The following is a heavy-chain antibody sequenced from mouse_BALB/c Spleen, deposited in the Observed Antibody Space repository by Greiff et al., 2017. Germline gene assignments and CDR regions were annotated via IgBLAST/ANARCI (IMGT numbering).Heavy chain of an antibody. CDR2: INPDSSTI. CDR1: GFDFSRYW. J-gene: IGHJ4*01. CDR3: ARPLYYGSLYYAMDY. V-gene: IGHV4-1*02. Sequence: EVQLVESGGGLVQPGGSLKLSCAASGFDFSRYWMSWVRQAPGKGLEWIGEINPDSSTINYTPSLKDKFIISRDNAKNTLYLQMSKVRSEDTALYYCARPLYYGSLYYAMDYWGQGTSVTVSS. D-gene: IGHD1-1*01.